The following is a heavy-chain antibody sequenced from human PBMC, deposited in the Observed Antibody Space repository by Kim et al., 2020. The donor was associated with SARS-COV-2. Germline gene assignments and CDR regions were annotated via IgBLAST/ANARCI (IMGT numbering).Heavy chain of an antibody. Sequence: GGSLRLSCAASGFTVSSDYMTWVRQAPGKGLEWVSVIYSGGSTYYADSVKGRFTISRDNSKNTLYLQMNSLRPEDTAVYYCARSPFGSGSYSYYYYYGV. CDR3: ARSPFGSGSYSYYYYYGV. CDR1: GFTVSSDY. J-gene: IGHJ6*01. V-gene: IGHV3-66*01. D-gene: IGHD3-10*01. CDR2: IYSGGST.